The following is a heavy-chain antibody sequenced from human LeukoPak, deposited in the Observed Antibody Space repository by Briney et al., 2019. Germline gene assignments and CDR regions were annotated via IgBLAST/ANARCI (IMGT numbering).Heavy chain of an antibody. Sequence: SETLSLTCTVSGGSISSYYWSWVRQPPGKGLEWIGYIYTSGSTNYNPYLKSRVTISVDTSKNQFSLKLSSVTAADTAVYYWAGRPRGSSGWFDPWGQGTLVTVSS. V-gene: IGHV4-4*09. CDR1: GGSISSYY. J-gene: IGHJ5*02. CDR2: IYTSGST. D-gene: IGHD6-6*01. CDR3: AGRPRGSSGWFDP.